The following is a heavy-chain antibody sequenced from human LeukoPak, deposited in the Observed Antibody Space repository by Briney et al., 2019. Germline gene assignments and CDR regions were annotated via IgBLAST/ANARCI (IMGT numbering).Heavy chain of an antibody. D-gene: IGHD1-1*01. CDR2: IYTSGST. J-gene: IGHJ4*02. CDR1: GGSISSGSYY. Sequence: SQTLSLTCTVSGGSISSGSYYWSWIRQPAGKGLEWIGRIYTSGSTNYNPSLKSRVTISVDTSKNQFSLKLSSVTAADTAVYYCATTQGYGYYFDYWGQGTLVTVSS. V-gene: IGHV4-61*02. CDR3: ATTQGYGYYFDY.